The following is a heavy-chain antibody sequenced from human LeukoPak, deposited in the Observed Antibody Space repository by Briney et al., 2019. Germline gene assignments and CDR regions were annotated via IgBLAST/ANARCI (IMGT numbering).Heavy chain of an antibody. J-gene: IGHJ4*02. CDR3: AKGPAGNYGSGSYPDY. D-gene: IGHD3-10*01. CDR2: ISWNSGSI. V-gene: IGHV3-9*01. Sequence: GRSLRLSCAASGFTFDDYAMHWVRQAPGKGLEWVAGISWNSGSIGYADSVKGRFTISRDNAKNSLDLQMNSLGAEDTALYYCAKGPAGNYGSGSYPDYWGQGTLVTVSS. CDR1: GFTFDDYA.